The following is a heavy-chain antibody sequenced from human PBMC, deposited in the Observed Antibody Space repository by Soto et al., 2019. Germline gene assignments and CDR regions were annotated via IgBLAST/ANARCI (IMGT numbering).Heavy chain of an antibody. CDR3: ARDIVAARHYYGMDV. V-gene: IGHV4-31*03. J-gene: IGHJ6*02. Sequence: PSETLSLTCTVSGGSISSGGYYWSWIRQHPGKGLEWIGYIYYSGSTYYNPSLKSRVTISVDTSKNQFSLKLSSVTAADTAVYYCARDIVAARHYYGMDVWGQGTTVTVSS. D-gene: IGHD6-6*01. CDR1: GGSISSGGYY. CDR2: IYYSGST.